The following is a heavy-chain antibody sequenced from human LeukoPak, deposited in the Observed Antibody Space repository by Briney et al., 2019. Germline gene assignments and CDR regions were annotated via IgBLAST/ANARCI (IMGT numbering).Heavy chain of an antibody. V-gene: IGHV4-59*08. CDR2: IYYSGST. Sequence: SETLSLTCTVSGGSISSYYWSWIRQPPGKGLEWIGYIYYSGSTNYNPSLKSRVTISVDTSKNQFPLKLSSVTAADTAVYYCARLGRWLQFPYFDYWGQGTLVTVSS. J-gene: IGHJ4*02. CDR1: GGSISSYY. D-gene: IGHD5-24*01. CDR3: ARLGRWLQFPYFDY.